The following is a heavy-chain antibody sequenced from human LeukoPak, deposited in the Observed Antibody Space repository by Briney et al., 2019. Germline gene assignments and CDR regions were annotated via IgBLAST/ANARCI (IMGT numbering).Heavy chain of an antibody. Sequence: SETLSLTCTVSGGSITGSTYYWGWIRQPPGKGLEWIVSVIHSATTYYNPSLRSRVTVSMDTSKKQFSLRLSSVTAADTAVYYCARHDYDSSGHRRDYYFDYWSQGTLVTVSS. CDR1: GGSITGSTYY. V-gene: IGHV4-39*01. CDR2: VIHSATT. D-gene: IGHD3-22*01. J-gene: IGHJ4*02. CDR3: ARHDYDSSGHRRDYYFDY.